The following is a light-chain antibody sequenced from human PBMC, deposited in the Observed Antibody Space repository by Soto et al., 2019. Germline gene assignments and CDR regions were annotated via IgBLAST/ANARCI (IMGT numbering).Light chain of an antibody. V-gene: IGKV3-20*01. CDR1: QSVTNIY. CDR2: GVS. Sequence: ESVLTQSPGTLSLSPGERATLSCRATQSVTNIYFAWYQQKPGQSPRLLIYGVSSRATDIPDRFSGSGSGTDFTLTISRLAPEDFVMYFCQQYSSLPHTFGQGTKLEVK. CDR3: QQYSSLPHT. J-gene: IGKJ2*01.